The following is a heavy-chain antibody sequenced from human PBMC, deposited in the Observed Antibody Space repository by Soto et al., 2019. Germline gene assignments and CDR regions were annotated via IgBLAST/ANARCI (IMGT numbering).Heavy chain of an antibody. J-gene: IGHJ6*02. CDR3: TARGYSYGRLVDYYYGMDV. V-gene: IGHV3-15*07. Sequence: GGSLRLSCETSGFTFKNHGMHWVRQAPGKGLEWVGRIKSKTDGGTTDYAAPVKGRFTISRDDSKNTLYLQMNSLKTEDTAVYYCTARGYSYGRLVDYYYGMDVWGQGTTVTVSS. CDR2: IKSKTDGGTT. D-gene: IGHD5-18*01. CDR1: GFTFKNHG.